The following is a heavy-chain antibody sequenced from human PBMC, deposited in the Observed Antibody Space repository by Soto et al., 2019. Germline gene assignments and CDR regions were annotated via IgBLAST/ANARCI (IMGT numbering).Heavy chain of an antibody. Sequence: QVQLVQSGAEVKKPGASVKVSCKASGYTFTSYGISWVRQAPGQGLEWMGWISAYNGNTNYAQKLQGRVTMTTDTSTRTGYQGLRSLRSDDTAVYYCARSGDIMITFFLSSGGGLDYWGQGTLVTVSS. D-gene: IGHD3-16*01. J-gene: IGHJ4*02. CDR2: ISAYNGNT. V-gene: IGHV1-18*01. CDR3: ARSGDIMITFFLSSGGGLDY. CDR1: GYTFTSYG.